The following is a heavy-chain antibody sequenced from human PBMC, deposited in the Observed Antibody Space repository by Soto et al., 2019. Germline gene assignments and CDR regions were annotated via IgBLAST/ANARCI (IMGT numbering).Heavy chain of an antibody. CDR3: AKERTYYYDSSGYYFDY. D-gene: IGHD3-22*01. CDR1: GFTFSSYA. J-gene: IGHJ4*02. V-gene: IGHV3-23*01. Sequence: PGGSLRLSCAASGFTFSSYAMSWVRQAPGKGLEWVSAISGSGGSTYYADSVKGRFTISRDNSKNTLYLQMNSLRAEDTAVYYCAKERTYYYDSSGYYFDYWGQGTLVTVSS. CDR2: ISGSGGST.